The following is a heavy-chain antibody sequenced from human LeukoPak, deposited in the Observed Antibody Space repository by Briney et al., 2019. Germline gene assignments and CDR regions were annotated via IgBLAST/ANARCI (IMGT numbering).Heavy chain of an antibody. CDR2: IYYSGST. CDR3: ASPSPGYSGYGPNDAFDI. Sequence: SQTLSLTRTVSGGSISSGGYYWSWIRQHPGKGLEWIGYIYYSGSTYYNPSLKSRVTISVDTSKNQFSLKLSSVTAADTAVYYCASPSPGYSGYGPNDAFDIWGQGTMVTVSS. J-gene: IGHJ3*02. CDR1: GGSISSGGYY. D-gene: IGHD5-12*01. V-gene: IGHV4-31*03.